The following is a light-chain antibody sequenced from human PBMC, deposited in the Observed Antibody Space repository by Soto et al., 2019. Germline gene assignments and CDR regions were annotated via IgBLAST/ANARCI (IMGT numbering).Light chain of an antibody. CDR1: QGIGSA. V-gene: IGKV1-13*02. CDR2: DAA. CDR3: LLFNTYPQA. J-gene: IGKJ4*01. Sequence: AIQLTQSPSSLSASIGDRVTITCRARQGIGSALAWYQQAPGKPPKLLIFDAATLENGVPSRFSGGGSGTDFTLTISRLQPEEFATYYCLLFNTYPQAFGGGTKVEIK.